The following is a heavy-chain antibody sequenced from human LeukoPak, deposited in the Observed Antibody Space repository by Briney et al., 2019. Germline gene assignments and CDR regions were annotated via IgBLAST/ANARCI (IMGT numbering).Heavy chain of an antibody. CDR2: ISAYNCNT. CDR3: ARDPKNSGWFDP. D-gene: IGHD6-25*01. CDR1: GYTFASYG. Sequence: EASVKVSCKASGYTFASYGISWVRQAPGQGLEWMGWISAYNCNTNYAQKLQGRVTMTTDTSTSTAYMELRSLRSDGTAVYYCARDPKNSGWFDPWGQGTLVTVSS. V-gene: IGHV1-18*01. J-gene: IGHJ5*02.